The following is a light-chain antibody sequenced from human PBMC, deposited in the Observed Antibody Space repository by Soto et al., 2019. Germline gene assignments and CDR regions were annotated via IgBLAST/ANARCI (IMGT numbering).Light chain of an antibody. J-gene: IGLJ1*01. V-gene: IGLV2-23*01. CDR1: ISDVGSYNL. CDR2: EGS. Sequence: QTALTQPASLSGSPGPSITISCTGTISDVGSYNLVSWYQQHPGKAPKLMIYEGSKRPSGVSNRFSGSKSGNTASLTISGLQAEDEADYYCCSYAGSSTDHYVYGTGTKVTVL. CDR3: CSYAGSSTDHYV.